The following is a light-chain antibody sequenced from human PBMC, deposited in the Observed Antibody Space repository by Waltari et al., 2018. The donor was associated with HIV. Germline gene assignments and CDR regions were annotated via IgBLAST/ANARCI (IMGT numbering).Light chain of an antibody. V-gene: IGLV3-21*02. J-gene: IGLJ2*01. CDR2: DGA. CDR3: QVWDSGSAHVV. Sequence: SYVLTQPPSVSVAPAQTAGITCGGDNIGSKSVHWYQQKPGQAPVLLIYDGADRPSGIPERFSGSNSENTATLTIGRVEAGDEADYYCQVWDSGSAHVVFGGGTNLAVL. CDR1: NIGSKS.